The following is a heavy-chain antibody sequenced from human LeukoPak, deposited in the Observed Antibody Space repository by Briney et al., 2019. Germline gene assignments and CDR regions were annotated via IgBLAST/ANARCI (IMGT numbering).Heavy chain of an antibody. V-gene: IGHV1-58*02. CDR3: ARDSYSSESGRFDP. CDR1: GFTFTSSA. Sequence: GASVKVSCKASGFTFTSSAMQWVRQARGQRLEWIGWIVVGSGNTNYAQKFQERVTITRDMSTSTAYMELSRLRSDDTAVYYCARDSYSSESGRFDPWGQGTLIIVSS. J-gene: IGHJ5*02. D-gene: IGHD2-21*01. CDR2: IVVGSGNT.